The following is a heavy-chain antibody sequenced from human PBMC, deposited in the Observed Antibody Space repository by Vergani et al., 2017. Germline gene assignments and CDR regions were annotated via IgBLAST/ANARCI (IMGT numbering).Heavy chain of an antibody. Sequence: QVHLEQSGTEVKKPGSSVKVSCKVSGDIFNNYTVTWVRQAPGQGLEWMGRIIPIIRLATSAQKFQDRVKITGDTSTNTVYKEMNNLRSEDTAVDYCARVSPGDNSGWEPFDYWGQGTLVTVSS. D-gene: IGHD6-19*01. CDR1: GDIFNNYT. J-gene: IGHJ4*02. CDR3: ARVSPGDNSGWEPFDY. V-gene: IGHV1-69*02. CDR2: IIPIIRLA.